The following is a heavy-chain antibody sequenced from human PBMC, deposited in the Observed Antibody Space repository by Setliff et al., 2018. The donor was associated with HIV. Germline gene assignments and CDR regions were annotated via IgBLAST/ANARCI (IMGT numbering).Heavy chain of an antibody. Sequence: PSETLSLTCSVSGGSISSGGYYWSWIRQHPGKGLEWIGYIYYSGSSYYNPSVRSRVIMSLDTSENHFSLKLSSVTAADTAVYYCVRNSFDYVEEEWGQGTQVTV. CDR3: VRNSFDYVEEE. J-gene: IGHJ4*02. D-gene: IGHD3-9*01. V-gene: IGHV4-31*03. CDR2: IYYSGSS. CDR1: GGSISSGGYY.